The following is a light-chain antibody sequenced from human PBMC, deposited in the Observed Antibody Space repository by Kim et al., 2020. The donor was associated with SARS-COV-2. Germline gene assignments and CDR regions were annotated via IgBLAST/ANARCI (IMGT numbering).Light chain of an antibody. CDR1: SSDVGGYNY. V-gene: IGLV2-14*04. J-gene: IGLJ1*01. CDR3: CSFIDTSTYV. Sequence: GQSTTISCTGTSSDVGGYNYVSWYQQHPGKVPKLMIYDVNKRPSGVSDRFSGSKSGNTASLTISGLQTEDEGDYYCCSFIDTSTYVFGTGTKVTVL. CDR2: DVN.